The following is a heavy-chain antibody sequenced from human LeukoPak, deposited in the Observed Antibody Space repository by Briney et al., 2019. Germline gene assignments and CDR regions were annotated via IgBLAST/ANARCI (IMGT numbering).Heavy chain of an antibody. Sequence: ASVKVSCKASGYTFTSYYMHWVRQATGQGLEWMGIINPSGGSTSYAQKFQGRVTMTRDTSTSTVYMELSSLRSEDTAVYYCARDIVVVPAATYGMDVWGQGTTVTVSS. J-gene: IGHJ6*02. V-gene: IGHV1-46*01. D-gene: IGHD2-2*01. CDR2: INPSGGST. CDR3: ARDIVVVPAATYGMDV. CDR1: GYTFTSYY.